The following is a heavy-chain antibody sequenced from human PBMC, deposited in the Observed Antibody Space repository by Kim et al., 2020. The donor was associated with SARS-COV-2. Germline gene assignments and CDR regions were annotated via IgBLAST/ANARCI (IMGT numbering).Heavy chain of an antibody. D-gene: IGHD2-21*02. J-gene: IGHJ4*02. V-gene: IGHV3-23*01. CDR3: ARHIVVVTAHAWFDY. CDR1: GFTFSSYA. Sequence: GGSLRLSCAASGFTFSSYAMSWVRQAPGKVLEWVSAISGSGGSTYYADSVKGRFTISRDNSKNTLYLQMNSLRAEDTAVYYCARHIVVVTAHAWFDYWGQGTLVTVSS. CDR2: ISGSGGST.